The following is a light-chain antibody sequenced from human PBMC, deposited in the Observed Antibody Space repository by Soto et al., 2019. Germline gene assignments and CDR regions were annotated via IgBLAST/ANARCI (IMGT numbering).Light chain of an antibody. J-gene: IGLJ1*01. CDR1: SSDVGFYNY. CDR3: SSFTNTDTLV. CDR2: EVR. V-gene: IGLV2-14*01. Sequence: QSALTQPASVSGSPGQSITISCTGTSSDVGFYNYVSWYQQNPGKAPKLMIYEVRNRPSGVSNRFSGSKSGNTAYLTISGLQAEDEADYYCSSFTNTDTLVFGTGTKVTVL.